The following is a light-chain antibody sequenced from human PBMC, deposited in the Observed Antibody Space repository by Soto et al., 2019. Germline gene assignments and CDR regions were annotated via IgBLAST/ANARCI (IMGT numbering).Light chain of an antibody. CDR1: QSVSSSY. CDR3: QQFLSSPWT. V-gene: IGKV3-20*01. Sequence: EIVLTQSPGTLSLSPGERATLSCRAIQSVSSSYLAWYQQKPGQAPRLLIYGASSRATGIPDRFSGSGSGTDFTLTISRLEPEDFAVYYCQQFLSSPWTFGQGTKVEIE. J-gene: IGKJ1*01. CDR2: GAS.